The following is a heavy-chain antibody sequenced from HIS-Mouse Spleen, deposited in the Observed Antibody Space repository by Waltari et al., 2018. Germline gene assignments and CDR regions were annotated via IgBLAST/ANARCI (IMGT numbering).Heavy chain of an antibody. CDR2: LYYSGST. Sequence: QLQLQESGPGLVKPSETLSLTCTVSGGSISSSSYYWGWIRQPPGKGLEWSGSLYYSGSTYYNPSLKSRVTISVDTAKNQFSLKLSSVTAADTAVYYCARESPYSSSWYDWYFDLWGRGTLVTVSS. CDR1: GGSISSSSYY. J-gene: IGHJ2*01. CDR3: ARESPYSSSWYDWYFDL. V-gene: IGHV4-39*07. D-gene: IGHD6-13*01.